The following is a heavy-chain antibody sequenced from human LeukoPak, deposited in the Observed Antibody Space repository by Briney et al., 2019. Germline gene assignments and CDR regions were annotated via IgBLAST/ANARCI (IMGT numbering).Heavy chain of an antibody. D-gene: IGHD2-2*01. CDR3: ARQVRCSSTSCLDY. V-gene: IGHV5-51*01. CDR2: IYPGDSDT. Sequence: GEPLKISCQGSGYSFTSYWIGWVRQMPGKGLEWMGFIYPGDSDTRYSPSFQGQVTISADKSISTAYLQWSSLKASDTAMYYCARQVRCSSTSCLDYWGQGTLVTVSS. J-gene: IGHJ4*02. CDR1: GYSFTSYW.